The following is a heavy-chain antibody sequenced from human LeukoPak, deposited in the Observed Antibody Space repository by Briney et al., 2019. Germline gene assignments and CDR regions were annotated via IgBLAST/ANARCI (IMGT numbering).Heavy chain of an antibody. D-gene: IGHD3-10*01. Sequence: GGSLRLSCAASGFSFSSYAMSWVRQPPGKGLEGVSVISGSGSNTYYADSVKGRFTISRDNSKNTLYLQMNSLRAEDTAVYYCAKGPPSKLLWFGELSTYYFDYWGQGTLVTVSS. J-gene: IGHJ4*02. V-gene: IGHV3-23*01. CDR1: GFSFSSYA. CDR2: ISGSGSNT. CDR3: AKGPPSKLLWFGELSTYYFDY.